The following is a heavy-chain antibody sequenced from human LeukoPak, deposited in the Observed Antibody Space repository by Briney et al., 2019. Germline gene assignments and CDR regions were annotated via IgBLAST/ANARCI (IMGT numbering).Heavy chain of an antibody. Sequence: GGSPRLSCAASGFTFSSYDMHWVRQATGKGLEWVSAIGTAGDTYYPGSVKGRFTIFRENAKNSLYLQMNSPRAGDTAVYYCARESTDPQRYYYGTDVWGQGTTVTVSS. CDR1: GFTFSSYD. V-gene: IGHV3-13*01. D-gene: IGHD2-8*02. J-gene: IGHJ6*02. CDR2: IGTAGDT. CDR3: ARESTDPQRYYYGTDV.